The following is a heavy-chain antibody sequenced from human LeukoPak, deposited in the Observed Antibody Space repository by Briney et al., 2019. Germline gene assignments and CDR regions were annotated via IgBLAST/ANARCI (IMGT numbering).Heavy chain of an antibody. CDR1: GFTFSTYW. Sequence: GGSLRLSCAASGFTFSTYWMFWVRQAPGKGLVCIAHINTDGSSTSYADSVKGRFTISRDNSKNTLYLQMNSLRAEDTAVYYCTKDDGYYDSSGSFLFDSWGQGTLVTVSS. CDR2: INTDGSST. V-gene: IGHV3-74*01. J-gene: IGHJ4*02. D-gene: IGHD3-22*01. CDR3: TKDDGYYDSSGSFLFDS.